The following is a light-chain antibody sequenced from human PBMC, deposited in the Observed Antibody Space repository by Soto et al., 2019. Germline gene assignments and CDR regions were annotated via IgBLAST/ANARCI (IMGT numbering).Light chain of an antibody. CDR1: QSVSSN. Sequence: EIVMTQSPDTLSVSPVERATLSCRASQSVSSNLAWYQQKPGQAPRLLIYGASTRATGIPARFSGSGSGTEFTLTISSLQSEDFAVYYCQQYNNWPPWTFGQGTKVDIK. CDR2: GAS. J-gene: IGKJ1*01. CDR3: QQYNNWPPWT. V-gene: IGKV3-15*01.